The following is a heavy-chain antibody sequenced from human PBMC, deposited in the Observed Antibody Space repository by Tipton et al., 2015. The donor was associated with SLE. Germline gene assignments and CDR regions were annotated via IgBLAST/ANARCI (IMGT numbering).Heavy chain of an antibody. V-gene: IGHV4-39*07. Sequence: TLSLTCSVSGDSIRSGNYYWGWFRQPPGMGLEWFGTIYYSGSVYYNPSLQSRVTISVDTSKNQFSLKLKSVTAADTAVYYCARDPIPATGVSFDYWGQGTLVTVSS. D-gene: IGHD6-13*01. CDR2: IYYSGSV. CDR3: ARDPIPATGVSFDY. CDR1: GDSIRSGNYY. J-gene: IGHJ4*02.